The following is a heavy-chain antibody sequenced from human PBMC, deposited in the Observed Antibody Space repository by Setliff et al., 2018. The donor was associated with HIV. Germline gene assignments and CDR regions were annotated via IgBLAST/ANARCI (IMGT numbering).Heavy chain of an antibody. CDR3: ASLDGSESPYIYYYYMDV. V-gene: IGHV4-39*01. J-gene: IGHJ6*03. Sequence: SETLSLTCTVSGDSISTSNSYWGWIRQPPGKGLEWIGSINYRGNTYYNPSLKSRAAISVDTSKNQISLKLSSVTAADTAVYYCASLDGSESPYIYYYYMDVWGKGTAVTVS. D-gene: IGHD3-10*01. CDR1: GDSISTSNSY. CDR2: INYRGNT.